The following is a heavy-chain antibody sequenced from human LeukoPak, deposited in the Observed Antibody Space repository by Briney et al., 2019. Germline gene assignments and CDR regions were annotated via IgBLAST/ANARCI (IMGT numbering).Heavy chain of an antibody. D-gene: IGHD3-22*01. CDR2: IKQDGSEK. J-gene: IGHJ4*02. V-gene: IGHV3-7*01. CDR1: GFTFSSYW. CDR3: ARDGYDSSGYRDYYFDY. Sequence: EGSLRLSCAASGFTFSSYWMSWVRQAPGKGLEWVANIKQDGSEKYYVDSVKGRFTISRDSAKNSLYLQMNSLRAEDTAVYYCARDGYDSSGYRDYYFDYWGQGTLVTVSS.